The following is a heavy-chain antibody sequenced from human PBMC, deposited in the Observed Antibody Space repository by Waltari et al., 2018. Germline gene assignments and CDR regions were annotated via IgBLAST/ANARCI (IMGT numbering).Heavy chain of an antibody. D-gene: IGHD3-16*01. Sequence: EVQLVESGGGLVQPGGSLRLSCAASGCTFSSYEMNWVRQAPGKGLECVSYISSSGSTIYYADSVKGRFTISRDNAKNSLYLQMNSLRAEDTAVYYCARFYTGTAHYYYYGMDVWGQGTTVTVSS. CDR1: GCTFSSYE. CDR2: ISSSGSTI. CDR3: ARFYTGTAHYYYYGMDV. J-gene: IGHJ6*02. V-gene: IGHV3-48*03.